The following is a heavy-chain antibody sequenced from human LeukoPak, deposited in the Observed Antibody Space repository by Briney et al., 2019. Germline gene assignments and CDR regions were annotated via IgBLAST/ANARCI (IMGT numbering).Heavy chain of an antibody. D-gene: IGHD3-9*01. V-gene: IGHV4-59*12. J-gene: IGHJ5*02. CDR2: IYYSGST. CDR3: ARDFSVLRYFDWFDP. CDR1: GGSISSYY. Sequence: SETLSLTCTVSGGSISSYYWSWIRQPPGKGLEWIGYIYYSGSTNYNPSLKSRVTISVDTSKNQFSLKLSSVTAADTAVYYCARDFSVLRYFDWFDPWGQGTLVTVSS.